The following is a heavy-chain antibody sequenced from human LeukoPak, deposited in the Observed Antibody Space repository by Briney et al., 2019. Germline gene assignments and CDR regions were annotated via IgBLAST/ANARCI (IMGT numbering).Heavy chain of an antibody. V-gene: IGHV4-34*01. CDR2: INHSGST. Sequence: SETLSLTCAVYGGSFSGYYWSWIRQPPGKGLEWIGEINHSGSTNYNPSLKSRVTISVDTSKNQFSLKLSSVTAADTAVYYCARRQFGVVVAAIWAFDIWGQGTMVTVSS. J-gene: IGHJ3*02. D-gene: IGHD2-15*01. CDR1: GGSFSGYY. CDR3: ARRQFGVVVAAIWAFDI.